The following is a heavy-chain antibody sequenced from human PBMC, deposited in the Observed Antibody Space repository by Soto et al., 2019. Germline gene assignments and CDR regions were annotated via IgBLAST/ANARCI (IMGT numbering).Heavy chain of an antibody. V-gene: IGHV1-69*08. J-gene: IGHJ4*02. CDR2: IIPILGIA. CDR1: GGTFSSYT. D-gene: IGHD3-22*01. Sequence: QVQLVQSGAEVKKPGSSVMVSCKASGGTFSSYTISWVRQAPGQGLEWMGRIIPILGIANYAQKFQGRVTITADKSTSTAYMELSSLRSEDTAVYYCARDPTYYYDSTPLGFDYWGQGTLVTVSS. CDR3: ARDPTYYYDSTPLGFDY.